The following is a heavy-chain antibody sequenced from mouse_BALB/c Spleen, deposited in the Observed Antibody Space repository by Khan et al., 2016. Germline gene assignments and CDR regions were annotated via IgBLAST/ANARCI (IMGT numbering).Heavy chain of an antibody. J-gene: IGHJ2*01. CDR2: IHPGSGGT. V-gene: IGHV1-15*01. D-gene: IGHD1-1*01. Sequence: QVQLQQSGAELVRPGASVKLSCKALGYTFTDYEMNWVKQPPVHGLEWIGAIHPGSGGTAYNQKLKGKATLTADKSSTTAYMELSSLTSADSAVDYCTKYYGSGHYFDYWGQGTTLTVSS. CDR3: TKYYGSGHYFDY. CDR1: GYTFTDYE.